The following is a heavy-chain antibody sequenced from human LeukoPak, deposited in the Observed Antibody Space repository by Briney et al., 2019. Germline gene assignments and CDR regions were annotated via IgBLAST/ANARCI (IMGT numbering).Heavy chain of an antibody. Sequence: PGGSLRLSCVTPGFTSSTFWMNWVRQAPGKGLEWIGEINHSGSTNYNPSLKSRVTISVDTSKNQFSLKLSSVTAADTAVYYCARGPSARYFDLWGRGTLVTVSS. CDR3: ARGPSARYFDL. V-gene: IGHV4-34*01. CDR2: INHSGST. CDR1: GFTSSTFW. J-gene: IGHJ2*01.